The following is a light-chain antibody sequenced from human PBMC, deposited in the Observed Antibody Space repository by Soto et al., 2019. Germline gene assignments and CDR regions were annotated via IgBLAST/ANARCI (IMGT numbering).Light chain of an antibody. J-gene: IGKJ3*01. V-gene: IGKV3-20*01. CDR2: DAS. Sequence: EIVLTQSPGTLFLSPGERATLSCRASQSVSSSYLAWYQQKPGKAPRLLIYDASSRATDIPDKFSGSGSGKHITLNISKLEPEDYAVYFYQQYDSSYHTFGPGNKVHL. CDR3: QQYDSSYHT. CDR1: QSVSSSY.